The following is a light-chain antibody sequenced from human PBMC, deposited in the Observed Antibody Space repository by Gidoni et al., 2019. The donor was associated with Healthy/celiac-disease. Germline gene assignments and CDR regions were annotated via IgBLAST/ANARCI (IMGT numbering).Light chain of an antibody. Sequence: QSALTPPRSVSGSPGQSVTISCTGTSSDVGGYNYVSWYQQHPGKAPKLMIYDVSKRPAGVPDRFSGSKSGNTASRTISGLQAEDEADYYCCSYAGSYTLVFGGGTKLTV. J-gene: IGLJ2*01. CDR1: SSDVGGYNY. CDR2: DVS. CDR3: CSYAGSYTLV. V-gene: IGLV2-11*01.